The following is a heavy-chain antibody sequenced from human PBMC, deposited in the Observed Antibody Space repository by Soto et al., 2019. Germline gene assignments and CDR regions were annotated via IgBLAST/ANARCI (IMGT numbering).Heavy chain of an antibody. Sequence: ASETLSLTCTVSGSSISSYYWSWIRQPPGKGLEWIGYISHSGSTNYNPSLKSRATISVDTSKNQFSLKLSSVTAADTAVYYCASSTIVVVPAAMSTSSGWFDPWGQGTRVTVSS. CDR1: GSSISSYY. CDR2: ISHSGST. CDR3: ASSTIVVVPAAMSTSSGWFDP. D-gene: IGHD2-2*01. J-gene: IGHJ5*02. V-gene: IGHV4-59*01.